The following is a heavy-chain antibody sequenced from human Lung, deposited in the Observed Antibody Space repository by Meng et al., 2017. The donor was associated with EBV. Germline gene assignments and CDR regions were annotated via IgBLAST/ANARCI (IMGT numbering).Heavy chain of an antibody. CDR2: IYYSGST. Sequence: QLQESGPGQGKPSGTPSITSAVSGGSISSSDWWSSVRQPPGKGLELIGHIYYSGSTSYNPSLKSRVTISVDTSNKQFSLKLSSVTAADTAVYYCARVGWRQWSFDLWGRGTLVTVSS. V-gene: IGHV4-4*02. CDR1: GGSISSSDW. J-gene: IGHJ2*01. CDR3: ARVGWRQWSFDL. D-gene: IGHD5-18*01.